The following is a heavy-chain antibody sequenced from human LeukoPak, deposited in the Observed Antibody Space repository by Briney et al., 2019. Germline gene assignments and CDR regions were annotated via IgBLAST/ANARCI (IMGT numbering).Heavy chain of an antibody. CDR2: NSYSGNT. CDR3: ARVGSGSFDY. J-gene: IGHJ4*02. CDR1: GGTISSNY. D-gene: IGHD1-26*01. V-gene: IGHV4-59*01. Sequence: PSETLSLTCTVSGGTISSNYWSWIRQPPGKGLEWIGYNSYSGNTNYNPSLKSRVTISVDTSKNHFSLNLSPVTAAYTAVYYCARVGSGSFDYWGQGTLVTVSS.